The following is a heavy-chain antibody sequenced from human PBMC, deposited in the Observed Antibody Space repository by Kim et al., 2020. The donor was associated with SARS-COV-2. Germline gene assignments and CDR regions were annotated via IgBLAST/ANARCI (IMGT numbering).Heavy chain of an antibody. D-gene: IGHD3-22*01. J-gene: IGHJ3*02. Sequence: KSRVTISVDTSKNQFSLKLSSVTAADTAVYYCARNKYDSSGYYYAGAFDICGQGTMVTVSS. V-gene: IGHV4-31*02. CDR3: ARNKYDSSGYYYAGAFDI.